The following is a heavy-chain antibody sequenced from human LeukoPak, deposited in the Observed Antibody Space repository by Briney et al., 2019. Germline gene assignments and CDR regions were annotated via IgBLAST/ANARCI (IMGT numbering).Heavy chain of an antibody. J-gene: IGHJ3*02. V-gene: IGHV1-69*04. CDR1: GGTFSSYA. CDR2: IIPLLGIT. Sequence: SVKISCKASGGTFSSYAMNWVRQAPGQGLEWVGRIIPLLGITNHAQKLQGRVTVTADTSTNTAYMELSSLISDDTAVYYCARARTMITFGGIRHAFDIWGQGTLVTVSS. D-gene: IGHD3-16*01. CDR3: ARARTMITFGGIRHAFDI.